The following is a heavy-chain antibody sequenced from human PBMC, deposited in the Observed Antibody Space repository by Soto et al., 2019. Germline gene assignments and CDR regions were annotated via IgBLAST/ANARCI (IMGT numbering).Heavy chain of an antibody. CDR2: IIPILGIA. Sequence: QVQLVHSGAEVKKPGSSVKVSCKASGGTFSSYTISWVRQAPGQGLEWMGRIIPILGIANYAQKFQGRVTITADKSTSTAYMELSSLRSEDTAVYYCARDSVGGIAAAGPDDYWGQGTLVTVSS. V-gene: IGHV1-69*04. CDR1: GGTFSSYT. CDR3: ARDSVGGIAAAGPDDY. D-gene: IGHD6-13*01. J-gene: IGHJ4*02.